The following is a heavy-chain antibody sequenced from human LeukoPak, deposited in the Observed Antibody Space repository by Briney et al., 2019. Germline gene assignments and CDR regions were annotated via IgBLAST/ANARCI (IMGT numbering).Heavy chain of an antibody. CDR2: IIPIFGTA. D-gene: IGHD5-18*01. J-gene: IGHJ6*04. CDR3: ARANTAMEQSYYYGMDV. V-gene: IGHV1-69*01. Sequence: ASVKVSCKASGGTFSSYAISWVRQAPGQGLEWMGGIIPIFGTANYAQKFQGRVTITADESTSTAYMELSSLRSEDTAVYYRARANTAMEQSYYYGMDVWGKGTTVTVSS. CDR1: GGTFSSYA.